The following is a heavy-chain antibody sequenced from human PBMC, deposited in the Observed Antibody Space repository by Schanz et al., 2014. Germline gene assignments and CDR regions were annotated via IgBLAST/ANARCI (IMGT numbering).Heavy chain of an antibody. Sequence: EVQLLESGGGLVQPGGSLRLSCAASGFTFDKYAMHWVRQAPGKGLEWVSVISWNSGTIGYADSVKGRFTISRDNAKNSLFLQMNSLRAEDTAVYYCLAPDYGMDVWGQGTTVTVSS. CDR2: ISWNSGTI. CDR3: LAPDYGMDV. CDR1: GFTFDKYA. J-gene: IGHJ6*02. V-gene: IGHV3-9*01.